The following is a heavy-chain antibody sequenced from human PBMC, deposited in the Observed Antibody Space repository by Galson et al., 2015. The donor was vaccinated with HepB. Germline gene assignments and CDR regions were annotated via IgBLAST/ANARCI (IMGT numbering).Heavy chain of an antibody. J-gene: IGHJ4*02. CDR2: ISSSSFTI. CDR3: ARAYYYDTSGYYPDY. V-gene: IGHV3-48*04. Sequence: SLRLSCAASGFTFSSYSMNWVRQAPGKGLEWVSYISSSSFTIYYADSVKGRFTISRDNAKNSLYLQMNSLRAEDTAVYYCARAYYYDTSGYYPDYWGQGTLVTVSS. D-gene: IGHD3-22*01. CDR1: GFTFSSYS.